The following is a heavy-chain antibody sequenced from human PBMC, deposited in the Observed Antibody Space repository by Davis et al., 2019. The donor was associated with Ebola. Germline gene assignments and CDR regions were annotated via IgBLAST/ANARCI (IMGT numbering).Heavy chain of an antibody. CDR2: IYYSGIT. J-gene: IGHJ6*02. Sequence: SETLSLTCTVSGGSIISSSSYWGWIRQPPRKGLEWIGSIYYSGITYYNPSLKSRVTISVDTSKNQFSLKLRSVTAADTAVYYCARWVGATPYYYYGMDVWGQGTTVTVSS. CDR3: ARWVGATPYYYYGMDV. V-gene: IGHV4-39*01. CDR1: GGSIISSSSY. D-gene: IGHD1-26*01.